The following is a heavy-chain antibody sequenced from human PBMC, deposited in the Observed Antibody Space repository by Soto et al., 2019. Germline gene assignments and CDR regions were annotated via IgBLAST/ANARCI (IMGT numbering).Heavy chain of an antibody. CDR3: EIEAVVTVFAVAEGLFDY. CDR2: ISGSGDSP. CDR1: GFTFSNFA. J-gene: IGHJ4*02. D-gene: IGHD3-3*01. V-gene: IGHV3-23*01. Sequence: EVQVLESGGGWVQPGGSVRLSCAASGFTFSNFALSGVRQAPGKALEWVAVISGSGDSPDHADSVRGRITISRDNSRSTLYLQMKSLRGEDTAIYYCEIEAVVTVFAVAEGLFDYWGQGNLGRVSS.